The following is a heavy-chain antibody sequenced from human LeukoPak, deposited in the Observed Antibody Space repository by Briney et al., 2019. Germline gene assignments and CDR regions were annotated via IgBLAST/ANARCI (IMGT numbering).Heavy chain of an antibody. CDR3: AKDAHYYDTSRRVAMDV. J-gene: IGHJ6*02. CDR2: IKQDGSEK. Sequence: PGGSMRLSCAASGFTFSNYWMSWVRQAPGKGLEWVANIKQDGSEKYSVDSVKGRFTISRDNSKNTLYLQMNSLRVEDTAVYYCAKDAHYYDTSRRVAMDVWGQGTTVTVSS. V-gene: IGHV3-7*01. D-gene: IGHD3-22*01. CDR1: GFTFSNYW.